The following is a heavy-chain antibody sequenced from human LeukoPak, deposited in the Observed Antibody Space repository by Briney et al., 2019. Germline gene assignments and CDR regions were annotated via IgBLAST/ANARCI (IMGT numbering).Heavy chain of an antibody. CDR2: IKEDGSEK. V-gene: IGHV3-7*03. CDR1: GFTFNNFW. J-gene: IGHJ4*02. D-gene: IGHD3-10*01. CDR3: ARVSGSGSFYRVFDY. Sequence: GGSLRLSCTASGFTFNNFWIAWVRQALGKGLEWVGNIKEDGSEKNYVDSAKGRFTISRDNAMNSLSLQVNSLRVEDTAVYYCARVSGSGSFYRVFDYWGQGTPVTVSS.